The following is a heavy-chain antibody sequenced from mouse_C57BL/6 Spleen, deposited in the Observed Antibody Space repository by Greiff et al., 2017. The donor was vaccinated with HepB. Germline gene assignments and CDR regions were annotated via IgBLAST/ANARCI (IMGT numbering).Heavy chain of an antibody. CDR2: IDTNSGGT. J-gene: IGHJ3*01. CDR1: GYTFTSYW. D-gene: IGHD1-1*01. Sequence: QVQLQQPGAELVKPGASVKLSCKASGYTFTSYWMHWVKQRPGRGLEWMGRIDTNSGGTKYNEKFKSKATLTVDKPSSTAYMQLSSLTSEDSAVYYCARGDGSNISWFAYWGQGTLVTVSA. V-gene: IGHV1-72*01. CDR3: ARGDGSNISWFAY.